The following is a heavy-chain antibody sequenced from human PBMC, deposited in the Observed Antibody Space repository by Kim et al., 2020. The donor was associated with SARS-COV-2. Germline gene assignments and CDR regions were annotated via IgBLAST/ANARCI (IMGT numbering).Heavy chain of an antibody. CDR1: GGSFSSYY. V-gene: IGHV4-34*01. Sequence: SETLSLTCALYGGSFSSYYWSWIRQSPGPGLEWIGEINYSGSTNYNPSLKSQVTITVDTSKNQFSLRLYSVTAADTAVYYCARGRRFGELSLSNFDYWGQGTPVTVSS. J-gene: IGHJ4*02. CDR2: INYSGST. D-gene: IGHD3-10*01. CDR3: ARGRRFGELSLSNFDY.